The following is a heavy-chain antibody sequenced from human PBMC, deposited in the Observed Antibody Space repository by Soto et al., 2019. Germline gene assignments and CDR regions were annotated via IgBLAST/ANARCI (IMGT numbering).Heavy chain of an antibody. CDR3: ARDRGRSCIGGTCPFDY. CDR1: GYTFPTYG. J-gene: IGHJ4*02. CDR2: ISTYDGNT. V-gene: IGHV1-18*01. Sequence: QVQLVQSAAEVRKPGASVKVSCKASGYTFPTYGITWVRQAPGQGLEWMGWISTYDGNTNYAQKLQGRVTMTKDTSTSTAYMELRSLSSDDTAVYYCARDRGRSCIGGTCPFDYWGQGTLVTVSS. D-gene: IGHD2-15*01.